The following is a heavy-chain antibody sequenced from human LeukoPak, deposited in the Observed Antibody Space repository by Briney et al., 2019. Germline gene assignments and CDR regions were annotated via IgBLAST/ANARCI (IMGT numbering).Heavy chain of an antibody. CDR1: GFTFSSFA. Sequence: QTGGSLRLSCAASGFTFSSFAMSWVRQAPGKGLEWVSGISGRDGSTYYADSVKGRFTISRDSSKNTLFLQMNRLRPEDAAVYYCAKAPVTTCRGAFCYPFDYWGLGTLVTVSS. D-gene: IGHD2-15*01. CDR3: AKAPVTTCRGAFCYPFDY. J-gene: IGHJ4*02. V-gene: IGHV3-23*01. CDR2: ISGRDGST.